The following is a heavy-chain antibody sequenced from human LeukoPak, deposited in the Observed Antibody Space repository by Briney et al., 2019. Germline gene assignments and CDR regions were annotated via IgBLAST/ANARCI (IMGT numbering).Heavy chain of an antibody. CDR1: GFIFSNAW. Sequence: GGSLRLSCAASGFIFSNAWMSWVRQASGKGLEWVSRIRSKADSYATAYAASLKGRFTVSRDDSKNTAYLQMNSLKTEDTAVYYCTARGAPTGDTFDVWGQGTMVTVSS. CDR2: IRSKADSYAT. CDR3: TARGAPTGDTFDV. V-gene: IGHV3-73*01. D-gene: IGHD1-26*01. J-gene: IGHJ3*01.